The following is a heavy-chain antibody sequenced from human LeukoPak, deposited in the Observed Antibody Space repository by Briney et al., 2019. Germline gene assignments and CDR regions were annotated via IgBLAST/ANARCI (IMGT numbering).Heavy chain of an antibody. CDR2: INPNSGVT. Sequence: ASVKVSCKSSGYTFTGYYIQWVRQAPGQGLEWMAWINPNSGVTNYAQKFQGRVTMTRDTSISTAYMELSRLRSDDTAVYYCARDHYNSGSYYDGWFDPWGQGTLVTVSS. V-gene: IGHV1-2*02. D-gene: IGHD3-10*01. J-gene: IGHJ5*02. CDR3: ARDHYNSGSYYDGWFDP. CDR1: GYTFTGYY.